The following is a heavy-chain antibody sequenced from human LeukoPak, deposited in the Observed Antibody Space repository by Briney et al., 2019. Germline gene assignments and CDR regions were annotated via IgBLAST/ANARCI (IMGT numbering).Heavy chain of an antibody. J-gene: IGHJ4*02. Sequence: SETLSLTCTVSGGSISSYYWSWIRQPPGKGLEWIGYIYYSGSTNYNPSLESRVTISVDTSKNQFSLKLSSVTAADTAVYYCARDRGSGWYGYWGQGTLVTVSS. D-gene: IGHD6-19*01. CDR2: IYYSGST. V-gene: IGHV4-59*01. CDR3: ARDRGSGWYGY. CDR1: GGSISSYY.